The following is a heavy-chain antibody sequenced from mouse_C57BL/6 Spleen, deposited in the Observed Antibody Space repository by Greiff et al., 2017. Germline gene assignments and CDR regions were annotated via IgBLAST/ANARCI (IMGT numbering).Heavy chain of an antibody. CDR2: ISYDGSN. D-gene: IGHD1-1*01. J-gene: IGHJ4*01. Sequence: LVESGPGLVKPSQSLSLTCSVTCYSITSGYYWNWIRQFPGNKLEWMGYISYDGSNKYNPSLKNRISITRDTSKNQFFLKLNSVTTEDTATYYCASLYYGSFYYYAMDYWGQGTSVTVSS. V-gene: IGHV3-6*01. CDR3: ASLYYGSFYYYAMDY. CDR1: CYSITSGYY.